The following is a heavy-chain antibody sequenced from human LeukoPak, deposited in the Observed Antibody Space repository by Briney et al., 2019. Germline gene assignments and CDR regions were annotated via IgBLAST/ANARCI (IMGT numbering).Heavy chain of an antibody. CDR1: GGSISSGSYY. CDR2: IYTSGST. Sequence: SETLSLTCTVSGGSISSGSYYWSWIRQPAGKGLEWIGRIYTSGSTNYNPSLKSLVTISVDTSKNQFSLKLSSVTAADTAVYYCARAPLMGYCSGGSCSSPNWFDPWGQGTLVTVSS. V-gene: IGHV4-61*02. J-gene: IGHJ5*02. D-gene: IGHD2-15*01. CDR3: ARAPLMGYCSGGSCSSPNWFDP.